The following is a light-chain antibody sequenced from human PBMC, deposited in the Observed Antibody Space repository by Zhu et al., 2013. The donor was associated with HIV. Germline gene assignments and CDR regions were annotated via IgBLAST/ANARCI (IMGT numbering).Light chain of an antibody. CDR1: QDIDNY. CDR3: QQSYIMPLT. CDR2: SAT. V-gene: IGKV1-39*01. Sequence: DIQLTQSPSSLSASVEDRVTLSCRASQDIDNYLNWYQQKSGKAPRLLVYSATTLQSGVPSRFSGSGSGTDFTLTINNLQPEDFATYYCQQSYIMPLTFGGGTKVEI. J-gene: IGKJ4*01.